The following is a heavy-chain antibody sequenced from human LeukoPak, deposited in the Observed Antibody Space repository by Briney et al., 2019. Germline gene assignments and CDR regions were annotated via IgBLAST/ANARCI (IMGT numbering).Heavy chain of an antibody. CDR1: GSTFSHYG. J-gene: IGHJ3*02. CDR3: ARELGLRTIDAFDI. D-gene: IGHD2-21*02. CDR2: TWDDGSNK. V-gene: IGHV3-33*01. Sequence: PGKSLRLSCVASGSTFSHYGMHWVRQAPGKGLEWVAVTWDDGSNKHYTDSVKGRFTISRDNSKNTLHLRMNSLRAEDTAVYYCARELGLRTIDAFDIWGQGTMVTVSS.